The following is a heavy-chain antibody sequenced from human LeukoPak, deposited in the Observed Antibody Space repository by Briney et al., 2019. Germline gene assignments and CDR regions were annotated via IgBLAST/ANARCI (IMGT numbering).Heavy chain of an antibody. Sequence: SETLSLTCTVSGGSISSSGYYWGWIRQPPGKGLEWIGSIYYSGSTHYNPSLKSRVTISLDTSKNQFSLRLSSLTAADTAVYYCARDRLSLGAFHIWGQGTMVTVSS. CDR2: IYYSGST. D-gene: IGHD7-27*01. CDR3: ARDRLSLGAFHI. CDR1: GGSISSSGYY. J-gene: IGHJ3*02. V-gene: IGHV4-39*07.